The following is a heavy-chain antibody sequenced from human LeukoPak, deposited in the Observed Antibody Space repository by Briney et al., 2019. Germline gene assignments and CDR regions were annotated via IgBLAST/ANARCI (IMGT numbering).Heavy chain of an antibody. CDR3: AKGDTVIQWNYYDY. CDR2: ISRSADTT. D-gene: IGHD2/OR15-2a*01. V-gene: IGHV3-23*01. Sequence: GGSLRLSCAASGFTFSSYAMSWVRQAPGKGLEWVSVISRSADTTYYADSVKGRFTISRDNSKSTLYLQMNSLRAEDTAVYCCAKGDTVIQWNYYDYWGQGAQVTVSS. CDR1: GFTFSSYA. J-gene: IGHJ4*02.